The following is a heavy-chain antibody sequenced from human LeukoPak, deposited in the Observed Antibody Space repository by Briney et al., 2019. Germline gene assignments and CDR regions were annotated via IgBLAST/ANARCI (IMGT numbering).Heavy chain of an antibody. J-gene: IGHJ6*02. Sequence: GGSLGLSCAASGFTFSDYYMSWIRQAPGKGLEWVSYISSSGSIIYYADSVKGRFTISRDNAKNSLYLQMNSLRAEDTAVYYCARDCSSGAARPLYYYYYYGMDVWGQGTMVTVSS. CDR2: ISSSGSII. D-gene: IGHD6-6*01. CDR1: GFTFSDYY. CDR3: ARDCSSGAARPLYYYYYYGMDV. V-gene: IGHV3-11*01.